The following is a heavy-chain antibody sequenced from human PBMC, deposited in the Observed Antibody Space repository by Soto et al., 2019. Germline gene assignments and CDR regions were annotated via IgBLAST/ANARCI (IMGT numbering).Heavy chain of an antibody. J-gene: IGHJ6*03. CDR1: GGSFSGYY. D-gene: IGHD1-26*01. V-gene: IGHV4-34*01. CDR2: INHSGST. CDR3: ARGRLGRIGAYYYMDV. Sequence: SETLSLTCAVYGGSFSGYYWSWIRQPPGKGLEWIGEINHSGSTNYNPSLKSRVTISVDTSKNQFSLKLSSVTAADTAVYYCARGRLGRIGAYYYMDVWGKGTTVTVSS.